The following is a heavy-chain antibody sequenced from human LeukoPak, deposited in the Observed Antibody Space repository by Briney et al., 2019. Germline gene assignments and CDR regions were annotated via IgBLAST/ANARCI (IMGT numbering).Heavy chain of an antibody. V-gene: IGHV3-30*02. J-gene: IGHJ3*02. CDR3: AKLYSSGWGNAFDI. CDR2: IRYDGSNK. D-gene: IGHD6-19*01. CDR1: GFTFSSYA. Sequence: GGSLRLSCAASGFTFSSYAMSWVRQAPGKGLEWVAFIRYDGSNKYYADSVKGRFTISRDNSKNTLYLQMNSLRAEDTAVYYCAKLYSSGWGNAFDIWGQGTMVTVSS.